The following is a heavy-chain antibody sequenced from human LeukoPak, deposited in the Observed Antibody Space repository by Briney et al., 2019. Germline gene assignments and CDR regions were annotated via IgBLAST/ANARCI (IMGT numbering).Heavy chain of an antibody. D-gene: IGHD3-10*01. V-gene: IGHV1-69*13. Sequence: SVKVSCKASGYTFTSYDINWVRQATGQGLEWMGGIIPIFGTANYAQKFQGRVTITADESTSTAYMELSSLRSEDTAVYYCAREAWFGESDNYYYYYYMDVWGKGTTVTISS. CDR1: GYTFTSYD. CDR3: AREAWFGESDNYYYYYYMDV. J-gene: IGHJ6*03. CDR2: IIPIFGTA.